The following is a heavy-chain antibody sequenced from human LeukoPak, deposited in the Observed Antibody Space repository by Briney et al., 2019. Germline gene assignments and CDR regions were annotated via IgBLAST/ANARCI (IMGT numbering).Heavy chain of an antibody. D-gene: IGHD3-22*01. J-gene: IGHJ4*02. CDR2: IYTSGST. Sequence: PSETLSLTCTVSGGSISSYYWSWIRQPAGKGLEWIGRIYTSGSTNYNPSLKSRVTMSVDTSKNQFSLKLSSVTAADTAVYYCRTYYYDSSGYYLFDYWGQGTLVTVSS. CDR3: RTYYYDSSGYYLFDY. CDR1: GGSISSYY. V-gene: IGHV4-4*07.